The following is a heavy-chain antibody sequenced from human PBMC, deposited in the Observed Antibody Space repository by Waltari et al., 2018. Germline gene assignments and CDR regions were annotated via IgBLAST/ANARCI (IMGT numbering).Heavy chain of an antibody. CDR1: GVSISSSSYS. J-gene: IGHJ6*02. D-gene: IGHD3-10*01. CDR3: ARHRGYGSGSYEGMDV. V-gene: IGHV4-39*01. Sequence: QLQLQESGPGLVKPSETLSLTYTVSGVSISSSSYSWGWIRQPPGKGLEWIGSIYYSGSTYYNPSLKSRVTISVDTSKNQFSLQLSSVTAADTALYYCARHRGYGSGSYEGMDVWGQGTTVTVSS. CDR2: IYYSGST.